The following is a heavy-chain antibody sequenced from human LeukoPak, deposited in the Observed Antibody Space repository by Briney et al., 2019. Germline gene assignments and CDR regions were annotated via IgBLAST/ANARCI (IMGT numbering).Heavy chain of an antibody. CDR1: GFTFSSYA. CDR3: ARVPGYDSSGCFDY. Sequence: GRSLRLSCAASGFTFSSYAMHWVRQAPGKGLEWVAVISYDGSNKYYADSVKGRFTISRDNSKNTLYLQMNSLRAEDTAVYYCARVPGYDSSGCFDYWGQGTLVTVSS. J-gene: IGHJ4*02. CDR2: ISYDGSNK. D-gene: IGHD3-22*01. V-gene: IGHV3-30-3*01.